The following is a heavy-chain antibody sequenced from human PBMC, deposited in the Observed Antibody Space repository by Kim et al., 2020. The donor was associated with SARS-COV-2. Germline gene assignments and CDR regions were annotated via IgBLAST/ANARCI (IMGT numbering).Heavy chain of an antibody. CDR2: ISYDGNRE. J-gene: IGHJ4*02. CDR1: GFNFDSHA. CDR3: VRDRFVVRGWAVGHY. D-gene: IGHD6-19*01. Sequence: GGSLRLSCATSGFNFDSHAMHWVRQAPGKGLEWVAVISYDGNREFYSESVKGRFIISRDNSRSRLDLQMNNLRPDDTAVYFCVRDRFVVRGWAVGHYWGQGTLFRVFS. V-gene: IGHV3-30-3*01.